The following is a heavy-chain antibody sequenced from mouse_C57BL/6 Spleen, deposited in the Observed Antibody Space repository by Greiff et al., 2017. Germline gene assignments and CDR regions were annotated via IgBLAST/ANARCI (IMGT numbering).Heavy chain of an antibody. D-gene: IGHD1-1*01. CDR3: TTGTRNYYGSSPFAY. V-gene: IGHV14-1*01. Sequence: VQLKESGAELVRPGASVKLSCTASGFNIKDYYMHWVKQRPEQGLEWIGRIDPEDGDTEYAPKFQGKATMTADTSSNTAYLQLSSLTSEDTAVYYCTTGTRNYYGSSPFAYWGQGTLVTVSA. CDR2: IDPEDGDT. CDR1: GFNIKDYY. J-gene: IGHJ3*01.